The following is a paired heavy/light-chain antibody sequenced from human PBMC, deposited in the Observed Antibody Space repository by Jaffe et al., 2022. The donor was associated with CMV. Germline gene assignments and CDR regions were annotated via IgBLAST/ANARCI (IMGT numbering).Heavy chain of an antibody. Sequence: EAQLVESGGGLVQPGGSLRLSCAAAGFTFNTYGMTWVRQAPGKGLEWVAGISGTGGSTYYADSVKGRFTISRDNSKNTLYLQMNSLRAEDTAIYYCADTNYYDSSGSWGQGTLVTVSP. J-gene: IGHJ5*02. CDR3: ADTNYYDSSGS. CDR2: ISGTGGST. CDR1: GFTFNTYG. D-gene: IGHD3-22*01. V-gene: IGHV3-23*04.
Light chain of an antibody. V-gene: IGKV1-39*01. J-gene: IGKJ1*01. CDR1: QNVITY. Sequence: DIQMTQSPSSLSASVGDRVTITCRASQNVITYLNWYHQRPGKAPKLLIYAASSLQSRVPSRFSGSGSGTDFTLTISSLQPEDFATYYCQQTYSTPRTFGPGTRVEIK. CDR3: QQTYSTPRT. CDR2: AAS.